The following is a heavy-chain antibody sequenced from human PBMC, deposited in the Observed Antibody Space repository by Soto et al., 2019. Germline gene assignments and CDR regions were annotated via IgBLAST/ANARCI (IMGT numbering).Heavy chain of an antibody. J-gene: IGHJ3*02. Sequence: GESLKISCKTSGYSFISYWVAWVRQKPGKGLEWMGTFYPGDSTSTYSPSFQGQVTISVDTSISTAYLHLSSLKASDTAMYYCARIIGYCRNNDCSWTFDIWGQGTKVTVSS. V-gene: IGHV5-51*01. D-gene: IGHD2-2*03. CDR2: FYPGDSTS. CDR3: ARIIGYCRNNDCSWTFDI. CDR1: GYSFISYW.